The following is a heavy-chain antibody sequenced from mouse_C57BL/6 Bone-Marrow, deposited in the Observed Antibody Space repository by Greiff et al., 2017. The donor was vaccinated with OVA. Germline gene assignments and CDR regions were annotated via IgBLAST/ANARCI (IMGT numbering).Heavy chain of an antibody. CDR1: GFPFSSYG. Sequence: DVHLVESGGDLVKPGGSLKLSCAASGFPFSSYGMSWVRQTPDKRLEWVATISSGGSYTYYPDSVNGRFTISRDNAKNTLYLQMSSLKSEDTAMYYCARGRGRDYWGQGTTLTVSS. D-gene: IGHD3-3*01. CDR3: ARGRGRDY. J-gene: IGHJ2*01. V-gene: IGHV5-6*01. CDR2: ISSGGSYT.